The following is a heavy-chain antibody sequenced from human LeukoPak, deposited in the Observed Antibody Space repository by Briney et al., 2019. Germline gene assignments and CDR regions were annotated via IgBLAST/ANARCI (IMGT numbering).Heavy chain of an antibody. J-gene: IGHJ4*02. V-gene: IGHV3-30*02. D-gene: IGHD6-13*01. Sequence: GGSLRLSCAASGFTFSSYGMHWVRQAPGKGLEWVAFIRYDGSNKYYADSVKGRFTISRDNSKNTLYLQMNSLRAEDTAVYYCAKEAYSSSWLDYWGQETLVTVSS. CDR2: IRYDGSNK. CDR1: GFTFSSYG. CDR3: AKEAYSSSWLDY.